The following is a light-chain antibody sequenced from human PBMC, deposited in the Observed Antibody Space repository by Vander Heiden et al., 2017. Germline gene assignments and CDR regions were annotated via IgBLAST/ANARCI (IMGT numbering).Light chain of an antibody. V-gene: IGKV1-39*01. J-gene: IGKJ1*01. Sequence: DFQMTQSPSSLSASVGDRVTITCRASQSISSYLNWYQQKPGKAPKLLIYAASSLQSGVPSRFSGSGSGTDFTLTISRLQPEDFATYYCQQSDSTPHTFGQGTKVEIK. CDR3: QQSDSTPHT. CDR2: AAS. CDR1: QSISSY.